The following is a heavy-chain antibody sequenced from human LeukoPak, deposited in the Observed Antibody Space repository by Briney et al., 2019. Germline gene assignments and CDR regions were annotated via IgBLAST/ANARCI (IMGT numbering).Heavy chain of an antibody. J-gene: IGHJ4*02. CDR3: AKAMSSTTWGIFDY. CDR1: GFTFSSYA. CDR2: ISGSGETT. D-gene: IGHD2-2*01. V-gene: IGHV3-23*01. Sequence: GGSLRLSCAASGFTFSSYAVSWVRQAPGRGLECISSISGSGETTYYADSVKGWFTSSRDNSKKTVYLQLSSLRAEDTAVYYCAKAMSSTTWGIFDYWGQGTLVTVSS.